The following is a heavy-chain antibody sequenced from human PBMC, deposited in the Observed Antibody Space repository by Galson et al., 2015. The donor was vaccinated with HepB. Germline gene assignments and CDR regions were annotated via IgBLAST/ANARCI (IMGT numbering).Heavy chain of an antibody. CDR2: VDPEDGET. D-gene: IGHD2-21*01. Sequence: VKVSCKVSGYTFTDYYMHWVQQAPGKGLEWMGLVDPEDGETIYAEKFQGRVTITADTSTDTAYMELSSLRSEDTAVYYCATLGDCGGDCYPLAHYWGQGTLVTVSS. CDR1: GYTFTDYY. V-gene: IGHV1-69-2*01. J-gene: IGHJ4*02. CDR3: ATLGDCGGDCYPLAHY.